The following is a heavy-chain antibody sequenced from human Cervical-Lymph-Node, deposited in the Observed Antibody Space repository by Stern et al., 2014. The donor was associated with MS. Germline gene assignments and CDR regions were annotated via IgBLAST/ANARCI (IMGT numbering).Heavy chain of an antibody. CDR3: ARRDRLYYYGMDV. V-gene: IGHV1-69*01. Sequence: QVQLVQSGAEVKKPGSSVKVSCKAPGGIFSGHAISWVRQAPGQGLEWMGGIISVFRTTNYAQKFQGRVTITADESTSTVYMELSSLRSEDTAVYYCARRDRLYYYGMDVWGQGTTVTVSS. CDR1: GGIFSGHA. CDR2: IISVFRTT. D-gene: IGHD2-15*01. J-gene: IGHJ6*02.